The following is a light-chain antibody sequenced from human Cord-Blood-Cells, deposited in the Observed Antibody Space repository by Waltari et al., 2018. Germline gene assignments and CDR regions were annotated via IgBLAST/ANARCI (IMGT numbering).Light chain of an antibody. J-gene: IGLJ2*01. CDR2: GKN. V-gene: IGLV3-19*01. CDR1: SLRSYY. Sequence: SSELTQDPAVSVALGQTVRITCQGDSLRSYYASWYQQKPGQAPALGIYGKNNRPSGIPDRFSGSSSGNTASLTITGAQAEDEADYYCNSRDSSGNHVVFGGGTKLTVL. CDR3: NSRDSSGNHVV.